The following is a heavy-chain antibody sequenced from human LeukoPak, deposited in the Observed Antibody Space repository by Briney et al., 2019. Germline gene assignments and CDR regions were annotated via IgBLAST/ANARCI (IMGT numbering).Heavy chain of an antibody. CDR2: ISGDGDYT. Sequence: GGSLRLSCAASGFTFSTYTMAWVRQAPGGGLEWVSGISGDGDYTYYADSVKGRFTISRDNAKNTLYLQMNSLRAEDTAVYYCARLGYDSSGYYYAFDIWGQGTMVTVSS. CDR1: GFTFSTYT. V-gene: IGHV3-23*01. J-gene: IGHJ3*02. D-gene: IGHD3-22*01. CDR3: ARLGYDSSGYYYAFDI.